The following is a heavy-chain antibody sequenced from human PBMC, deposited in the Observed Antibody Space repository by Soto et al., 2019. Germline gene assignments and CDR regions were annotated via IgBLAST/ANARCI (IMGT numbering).Heavy chain of an antibody. CDR3: AKPNCSGGSCYSYFDY. V-gene: IGHV3-30*18. CDR2: ISYDGSNK. CDR1: GFTFSSYG. J-gene: IGHJ4*02. D-gene: IGHD2-15*01. Sequence: GGSLRLSCAASGFTFSSYGMHWVRQAPGKGLEWVAVISYDGSNKYYADSVKGRFTISRDNSKNTLYLQMNSLRAKDTAVYYCAKPNCSGGSCYSYFDYWGQGTLVTVS.